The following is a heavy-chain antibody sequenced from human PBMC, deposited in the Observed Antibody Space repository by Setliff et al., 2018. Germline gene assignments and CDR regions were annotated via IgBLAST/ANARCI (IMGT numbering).Heavy chain of an antibody. CDR1: GFTFDDYA. D-gene: IGHD2-2*01. Sequence: GGSLRLSCAASGFTFDDYAMHWVRQAPGKGLEWVSGINNDGSSTTYEDSVKGRFTISRDNAKNTLYLQMNSLRAEDTAVYYCARAHSSTLSVHDYWGQGTLVTVSS. J-gene: IGHJ4*02. CDR2: INNDGSST. V-gene: IGHV3-74*01. CDR3: ARAHSSTLSVHDY.